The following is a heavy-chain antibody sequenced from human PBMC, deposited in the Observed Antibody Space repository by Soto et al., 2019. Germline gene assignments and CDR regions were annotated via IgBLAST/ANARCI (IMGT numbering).Heavy chain of an antibody. D-gene: IGHD3-9*01. CDR3: TRTDSPGNWAAWY. CDR2: IHSSGRT. CDR1: GDSVSSSNYY. Sequence: SETLSLTCTVSGDSVSSSNYYWTWIRQPPGKGLEYIAYIHSSGRTNYNPSLGSRVSIALDTSKNQFSVKLSSVTAADTAVYYCTRTDSPGNWAAWYWGQGILVTVSS. V-gene: IGHV4-61*01. J-gene: IGHJ4*01.